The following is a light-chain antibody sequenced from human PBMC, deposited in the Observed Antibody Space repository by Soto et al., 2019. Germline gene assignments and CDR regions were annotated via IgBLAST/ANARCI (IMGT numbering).Light chain of an antibody. CDR2: GAS. V-gene: IGKV3-15*01. Sequence: EIVTTQSPATLSVSPGERATLSCRASESVSTNLAWYQQRPGQAPRLLIYGASTRATGIPARFSGSGSGTEFTLTINSLQSEDFAVYFCQQYEYWPPWTLGQGTKVDIK. J-gene: IGKJ1*01. CDR3: QQYEYWPPWT. CDR1: ESVSTN.